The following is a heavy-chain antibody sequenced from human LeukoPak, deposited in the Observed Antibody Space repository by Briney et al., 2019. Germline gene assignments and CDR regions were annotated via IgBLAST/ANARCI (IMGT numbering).Heavy chain of an antibody. Sequence: ASVKVSCKPSGYSFTDYYINWVRQAPGQGLEWMGRINPKSGDTDYSRRFQGRVTMTRDTSISTVNMELSRLMSDDTAVYYCVTGRITVFGAIIPAVDSWGQGTLIVVSS. V-gene: IGHV1-2*02. CDR1: GYSFTDYY. J-gene: IGHJ4*02. D-gene: IGHD3-3*01. CDR2: INPKSGDT. CDR3: VTGRITVFGAIIPAVDS.